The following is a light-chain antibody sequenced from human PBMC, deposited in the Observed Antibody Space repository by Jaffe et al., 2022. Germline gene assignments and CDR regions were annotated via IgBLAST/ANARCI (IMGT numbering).Light chain of an antibody. CDR1: QDISNY. V-gene: IGKV1-17*03. J-gene: IGKJ1*01. Sequence: DIQMTQSPSAMSASVGDRVTITCRASQDISNYLAWFQQKPGKGPQRLIYASSSLHSGVPSRFSGSGSGTEFTLTISSLQPEDFATYYCLQHNSYPWTFGQGTKVEVK. CDR3: LQHNSYPWT. CDR2: ASS.